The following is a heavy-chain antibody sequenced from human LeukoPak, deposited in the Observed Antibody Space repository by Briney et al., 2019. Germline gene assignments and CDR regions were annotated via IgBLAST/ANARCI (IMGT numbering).Heavy chain of an antibody. J-gene: IGHJ4*02. CDR1: GGSISSSGYY. D-gene: IGHD5-24*01. CDR2: IYYSGST. CDR3: ARGKAKMATTSDY. Sequence: SETLSLTCTVSGGSISSSGYYWGWIRQPPGKGLEWIGSIYYSGSTYYNPSLKSRVTISVDTSKNQFSLKLSSVTAADTAVYYSARGKAKMATTSDYWGQGTLVTVSS. V-gene: IGHV4-39*07.